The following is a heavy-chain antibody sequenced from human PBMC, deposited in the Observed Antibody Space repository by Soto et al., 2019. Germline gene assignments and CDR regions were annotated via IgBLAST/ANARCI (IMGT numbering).Heavy chain of an antibody. V-gene: IGHV3-30*18. D-gene: IGHD4-17*01. CDR3: AKLYGDYPGDAFDI. J-gene: IGHJ3*02. CDR1: GFTFSSYG. CDR2: ISYDGSNK. Sequence: GGSLRLSCAASGFTFSSYGMHWVRQAPGKGLEWVAVISYDGSNKYYADSVKGRFTISRDNSKNTLYLQMNSLRAEDTAVYYCAKLYGDYPGDAFDIWGQGTMVTVSS.